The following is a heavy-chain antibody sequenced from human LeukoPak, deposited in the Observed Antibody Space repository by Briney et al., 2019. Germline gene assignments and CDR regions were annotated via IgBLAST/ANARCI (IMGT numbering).Heavy chain of an antibody. CDR3: ARSSSGWYLDY. D-gene: IGHD6-19*01. CDR1: GYTFIAHY. Sequence: ASVKVSFKASGYTFIAHYLHWVRQAPGQGLEWMGCINPNSGGTNYAQKFQGSVTMTGDTSISTAYMELSSLRSDDTAVYYCARSSSGWYLDYWGQGTLVTVSS. CDR2: INPNSGGT. V-gene: IGHV1-2*02. J-gene: IGHJ4*02.